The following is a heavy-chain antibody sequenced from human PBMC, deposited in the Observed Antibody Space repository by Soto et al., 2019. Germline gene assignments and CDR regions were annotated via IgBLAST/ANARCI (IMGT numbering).Heavy chain of an antibody. CDR1: GYTFTSYD. Sequence: QVQLVQSGAEVRKPGASVKVSCKASGYTFTSYDIVWVRQATGQGLEWMGWMNPNSANTGYAQKFQGRVTMTRDTSIRTAYMELNSLTSEDTAVYYCTRAIRNQLLSDYWGQGTLVTVSS. D-gene: IGHD1-7*01. CDR3: TRAIRNQLLSDY. CDR2: MNPNSANT. J-gene: IGHJ4*02. V-gene: IGHV1-8*01.